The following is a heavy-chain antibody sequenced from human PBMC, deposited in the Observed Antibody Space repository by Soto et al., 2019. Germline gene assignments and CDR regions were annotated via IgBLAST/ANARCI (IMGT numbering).Heavy chain of an antibody. J-gene: IGHJ6*02. Sequence: EVQLLESGGGLVQPGGSLRLSCAASGFTFSSYAMSWVRQAPGKGLEWVSAISSGGGSTYYADSVKGRFTLSRDNSKNTLYPQMKRLRAEETAGYYCAEHGWPRGPNAGMDVWGQGTTVTVSS. D-gene: IGHD3-10*01. CDR1: GFTFSSYA. CDR2: ISSGGGST. V-gene: IGHV3-23*01. CDR3: AEHGWPRGPNAGMDV.